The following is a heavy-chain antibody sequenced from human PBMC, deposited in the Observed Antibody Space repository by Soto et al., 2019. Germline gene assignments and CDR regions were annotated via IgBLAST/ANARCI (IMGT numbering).Heavy chain of an antibody. CDR3: TTDLMAPYYYGSGSYTPDFDY. CDR2: IKSKTDGGTT. J-gene: IGHJ4*02. CDR1: GFTFSNAW. D-gene: IGHD3-10*01. Sequence: GGSLRLSCAASGFTFSNAWMSWVRQAPGKGLEWVGRIKSKTDGGTTDYAAPGKGRFTISREDSKNTLHMQMNSLKTEATAVYYCTTDLMAPYYYGSGSYTPDFDYWGQGTLVTVSS. V-gene: IGHV3-15*01.